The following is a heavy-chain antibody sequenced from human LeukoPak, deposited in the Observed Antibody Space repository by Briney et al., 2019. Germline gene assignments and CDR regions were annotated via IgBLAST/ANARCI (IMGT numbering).Heavy chain of an antibody. D-gene: IGHD1-26*01. J-gene: IGHJ4*02. CDR2: ISGSGGST. Sequence: GGSLRLSCAASGFTFSSYAMSWVRQAPGKGLEWVSAISGSGGSTYYADSVKGRFTISRDNSNNTLYLQMYTLRAEDTAVYYCAKSEAEQFHPYFDYWGQGTLVTVSS. CDR3: AKSEAEQFHPYFDY. CDR1: GFTFSSYA. V-gene: IGHV3-23*01.